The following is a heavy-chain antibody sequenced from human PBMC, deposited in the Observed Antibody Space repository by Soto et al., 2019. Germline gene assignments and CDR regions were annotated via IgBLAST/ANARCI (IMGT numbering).Heavy chain of an antibody. CDR3: AREYSSSSYFAYYYGMDV. CDR2: IWYDGSNK. V-gene: IGHV3-33*01. Sequence: SCKASGYTFTSYYLDWVRQAPGKGLEWVAVIWYDGSNKYYADSVKGRFTISRDNSKNTLYLQMNSLRAEDTAVYYCAREYSSSSYFAYYYGMDVWGQGPTVTVSS. CDR1: GYTFTSYY. J-gene: IGHJ6*02. D-gene: IGHD6-6*01.